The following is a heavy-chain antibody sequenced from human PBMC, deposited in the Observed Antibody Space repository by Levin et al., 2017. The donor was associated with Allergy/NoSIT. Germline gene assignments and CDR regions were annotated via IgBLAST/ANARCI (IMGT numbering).Heavy chain of an antibody. Sequence: GGSLRLSCAASGFTVSDNYITWVRQAPGKGLEWVSVIYSGGTTYSADSVKGRFIISRDSSKNTLYLQMNSLRAEDTAVYYCARGKGKNYYDSSGNFDYWGQGILVTVSS. D-gene: IGHD3-22*01. CDR2: IYSGGTT. V-gene: IGHV3-53*01. CDR1: GFTVSDNY. J-gene: IGHJ4*02. CDR3: ARGKGKNYYDSSGNFDY.